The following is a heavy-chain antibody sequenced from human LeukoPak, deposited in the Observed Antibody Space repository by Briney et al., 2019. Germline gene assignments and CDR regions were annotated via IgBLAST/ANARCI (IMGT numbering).Heavy chain of an antibody. CDR1: GGSISSYY. CDR3: ARGLGYFDY. D-gene: IGHD7-27*01. Sequence: SQTLSLTCTVSGGSISSYYWSWIRQPPGKGLEWIGYIYYSGSTNYNPSLKSRVTISVDTSKNQFSLKLSSVTAADTAVYYCARGLGYFDYWGQGTLVTVSS. CDR2: IYYSGST. J-gene: IGHJ4*02. V-gene: IGHV4-59*01.